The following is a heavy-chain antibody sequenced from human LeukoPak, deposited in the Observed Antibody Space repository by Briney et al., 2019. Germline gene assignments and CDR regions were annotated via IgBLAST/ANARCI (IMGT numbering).Heavy chain of an antibody. D-gene: IGHD3-22*01. CDR1: GFPFSAYA. V-gene: IGHV3-23*01. Sequence: GGSLRLSCEASGFPFSAYAVTWVRQAPGKGLEWVSGISGSGDNTYYADSVKGRFTISRDNSKNTLYVQVNSLGTEDTAAYYCAKGSYYDSSGSFYFDYWGQGTLVTVSS. J-gene: IGHJ4*02. CDR2: ISGSGDNT. CDR3: AKGSYYDSSGSFYFDY.